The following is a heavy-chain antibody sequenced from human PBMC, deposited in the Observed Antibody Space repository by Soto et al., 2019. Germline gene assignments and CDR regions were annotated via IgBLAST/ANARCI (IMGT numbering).Heavy chain of an antibody. D-gene: IGHD5-18*01. CDR2: INPTSGST. V-gene: IGHV1-46*03. J-gene: IGHJ4*02. Sequence: HVQLVQSEAEVKKPGASVKVSFRASGYSFTNYSMHWVRQVPGQGPEWMGKINPTSGSTSYAQKFKDKVTMTRDMSSNTLYIQLSSLTSEDTAVYYCAKDGIQLWPRYYFDFWGQGTLVIVSS. CDR3: AKDGIQLWPRYYFDF. CDR1: GYSFTNYS.